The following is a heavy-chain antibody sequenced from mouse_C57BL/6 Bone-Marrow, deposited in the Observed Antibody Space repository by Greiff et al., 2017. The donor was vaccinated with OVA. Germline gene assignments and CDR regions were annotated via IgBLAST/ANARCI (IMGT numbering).Heavy chain of an antibody. CDR3: ARGRVMDD. CDR1: GFTFSSYA. D-gene: IGHD6-1*01. J-gene: IGHJ4*01. V-gene: IGHV5-4*03. Sequence: EVMLVESGGGLVKPGGSLKLSCAASGFTFSSYAMSWVRQTPEKRLEWVATISDGGSYTYYPDNVKGRFTISRDNAKNNLYLQMSHLKSEDTAMYYCARGRVMDDWGQGTSVTVSS. CDR2: ISDGGSYT.